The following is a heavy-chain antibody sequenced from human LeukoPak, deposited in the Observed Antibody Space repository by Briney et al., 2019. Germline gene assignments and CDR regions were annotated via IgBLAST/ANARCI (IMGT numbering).Heavy chain of an antibody. CDR2: ISGSGGHT. Sequence: PGGSLRLSCAAPRITFSSHALSWVRQAPGKGLQWVSLISGSGGHTYYGDSVKGRFTISRDNSKNTVYLQMSSLRAEDTAIYYCAKGGVATMRDGYNYYYYYMEVWGRGTTVTVSS. CDR3: AKGGVATMRDGYNYYYYYMEV. CDR1: RITFSSHA. D-gene: IGHD5-24*01. J-gene: IGHJ6*03. V-gene: IGHV3-23*01.